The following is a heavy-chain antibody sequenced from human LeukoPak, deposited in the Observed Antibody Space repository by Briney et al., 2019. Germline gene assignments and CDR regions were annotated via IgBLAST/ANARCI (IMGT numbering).Heavy chain of an antibody. J-gene: IGHJ4*02. CDR3: ARLGPHYDFWSGYLPVDY. D-gene: IGHD3-3*01. V-gene: IGHV4-39*01. CDR1: GGSISSSSYY. Sequence: PSETLSLTCTVSGGSISSSSYYRGWIRQPPGKGLEWIGNIYYSGSTYYNPSLKSRITISVDTSKNQFSLKLNSMTAADTAVYYCARLGPHYDFWSGYLPVDYWGQGTLVTVSS. CDR2: IYYSGST.